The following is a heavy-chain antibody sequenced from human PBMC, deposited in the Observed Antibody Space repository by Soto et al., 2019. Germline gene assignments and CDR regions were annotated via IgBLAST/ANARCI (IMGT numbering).Heavy chain of an antibody. CDR1: GGSISSSDFY. Sequence: SETLSLTCTVSGGSISSSDFYWGWLRQPPGKGLDFIGSMYYGGTTYYNPSLKNRITISVDTSKNQFSLKLISVTAADTAVYYCAVVDSTGNWFDPWGQGALVTVSS. D-gene: IGHD3-22*01. V-gene: IGHV4-39*01. CDR3: AVVDSTGNWFDP. J-gene: IGHJ5*02. CDR2: MYYGGTT.